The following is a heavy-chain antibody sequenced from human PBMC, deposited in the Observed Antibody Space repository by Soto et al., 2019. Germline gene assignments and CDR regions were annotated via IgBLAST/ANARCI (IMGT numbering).Heavy chain of an antibody. D-gene: IGHD6-13*01. CDR1: GFTFSSYG. V-gene: IGHV3-30*18. Sequence: QVQLVESGGGVVQPGRSLRLSCAASGFTFSSYGMHWVRQAPGKGLEWVAVISYDGSNKYYADSVKGRFTISRDNSKNTLYLQMNSVRAEDRGVYYFSKDRGYSSRPRPPLVGGMDVWGQGTQVTVSS. J-gene: IGHJ6*02. CDR3: SKDRGYSSRPRPPLVGGMDV. CDR2: ISYDGSNK.